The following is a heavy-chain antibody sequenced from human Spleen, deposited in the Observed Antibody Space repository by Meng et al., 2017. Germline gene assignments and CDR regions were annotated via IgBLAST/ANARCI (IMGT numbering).Heavy chain of an antibody. D-gene: IGHD6-13*01. V-gene: IGHV1-2*06. J-gene: IGHJ4*02. CDR1: GYTFAAYW. CDR3: ARDEDISAAGKLFGDY. CDR2: FDPNNDHT. Sequence: QAVPGGKKPGASVTLSCKPSGYTFAAYWIHWWRQAPGQGLGWKGRFDPNNDHTQYAQNFQGRGTMTSDTSISTVYMELNGLRSDDTAVYYCARDEDISAAGKLFGDYWGQGTLVTVSS.